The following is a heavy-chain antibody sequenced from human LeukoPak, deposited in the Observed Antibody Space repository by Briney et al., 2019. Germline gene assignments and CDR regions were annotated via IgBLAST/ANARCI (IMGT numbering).Heavy chain of an antibody. D-gene: IGHD2/OR15-2a*01. Sequence: GGTLRLSCAASGFTLSSYGMSWVRQAPGKGLEWVSSISSSGGSTYSADSGKGRFLISRDNSKNMLYLQMNSLIAEDTAFYYCVNGFYQLLPFDFWGQGTLVTVSS. CDR2: ISSSGGST. CDR3: VNGFYQLLPFDF. CDR1: GFTLSSYG. J-gene: IGHJ4*02. V-gene: IGHV3-23*01.